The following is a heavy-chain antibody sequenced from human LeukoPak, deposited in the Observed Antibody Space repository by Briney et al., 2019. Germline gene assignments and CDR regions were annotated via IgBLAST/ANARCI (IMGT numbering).Heavy chain of an antibody. CDR3: ALVYRGGYYYGIFDY. CDR1: GGTFSSYA. J-gene: IGHJ4*02. CDR2: IIPIFGTA. Sequence: SSVKVSCKASGGTFSSYAISWVRQAPGQGLEWMGGIIPIFGTANYAQKFQGRVTITADESTSTAYMELSSLRSEDTAVYYCALVYRGGYYYGIFDYWGQGTLVTVSS. D-gene: IGHD3-22*01. V-gene: IGHV1-69*13.